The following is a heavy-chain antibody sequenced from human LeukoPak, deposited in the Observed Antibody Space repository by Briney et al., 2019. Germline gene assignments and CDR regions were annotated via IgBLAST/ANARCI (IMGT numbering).Heavy chain of an antibody. Sequence: SETLSLTCSVSGGSISFDYWNWIRQPPGKGLEWIGYLYFSGSTTYKPSLKSRVTILVDRSKNQFSLEVNSVTAADTAVYFCARATSPGYFDYWGQGTLVTVSS. CDR1: GGSISFDY. V-gene: IGHV4-59*01. J-gene: IGHJ4*02. CDR3: ARATSPGYFDY. CDR2: LYFSGST.